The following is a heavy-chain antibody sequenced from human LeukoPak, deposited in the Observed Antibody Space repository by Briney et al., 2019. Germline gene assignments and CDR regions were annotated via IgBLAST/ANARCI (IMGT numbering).Heavy chain of an antibody. Sequence: PGGSLRLSCAASGFTFSSYGMHWVRQAPGKGLEWVAFIRYDGSNKYYADSVKGRFTISRDNSKNTLYLQMNSLRAEDTAVYYCAKGLSLHPFDAFDIWGQGTMVTVSS. D-gene: IGHD3-16*01. CDR3: AKGLSLHPFDAFDI. CDR1: GFTFSSYG. V-gene: IGHV3-30*02. CDR2: IRYDGSNK. J-gene: IGHJ3*02.